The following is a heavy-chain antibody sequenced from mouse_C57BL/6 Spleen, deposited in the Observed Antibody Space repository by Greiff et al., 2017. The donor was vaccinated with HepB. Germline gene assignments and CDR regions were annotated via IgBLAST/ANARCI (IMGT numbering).Heavy chain of an antibody. J-gene: IGHJ4*01. Sequence: QVQLKQSGPELVKPGASVKISCKASGYAFSSSWMNWVKQRPGKGLEWIGRIYPGDGDTNYNGKFKGKATLTADKSSSTADMQLSSLTSEDSAVYFCARGYYYGSSYFYYAMDYWGQGTSVTVSS. CDR3: ARGYYYGSSYFYYAMDY. D-gene: IGHD1-1*01. CDR2: IYPGDGDT. CDR1: GYAFSSSW. V-gene: IGHV1-82*01.